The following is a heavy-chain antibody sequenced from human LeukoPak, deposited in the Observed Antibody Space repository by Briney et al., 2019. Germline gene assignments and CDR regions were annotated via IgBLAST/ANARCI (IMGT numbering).Heavy chain of an antibody. J-gene: IGHJ4*02. D-gene: IGHD4-11*01. V-gene: IGHV4-59*02. CDR2: IYYSGST. CDR3: ARVGSDYKSHFDY. CDR1: GGSVSSYY. Sequence: NPSETLSLTCTVSGGSVSSYYWSWIRQPPGKGLEWIGYIYYSGSTNYNPSLKSRVTISVDTSKNQFSLKLSSVTAADTAVYYCARVGSDYKSHFDYWGQGTLVTVSS.